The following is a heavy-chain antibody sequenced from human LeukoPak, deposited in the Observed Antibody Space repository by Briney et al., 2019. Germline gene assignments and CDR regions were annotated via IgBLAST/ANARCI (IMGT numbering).Heavy chain of an antibody. D-gene: IGHD3-16*01. CDR3: ARTNYDYYFDY. CDR1: GYSISSGYY. V-gene: IGHV4-38-2*01. Sequence: PSETLSLTCAVSGYSISSGYYWGWIRQPPGKGLEWIGSIYHSGSTYYNPSLKSRVVISVDTSKNQFSLRLSSVTAADTAVYYCARTNYDYYFDYWGQGTLVTVSS. J-gene: IGHJ4*02. CDR2: IYHSGST.